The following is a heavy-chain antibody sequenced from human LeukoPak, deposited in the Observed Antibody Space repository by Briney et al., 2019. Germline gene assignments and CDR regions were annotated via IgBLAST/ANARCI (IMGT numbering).Heavy chain of an antibody. Sequence: ASVKVSCKASGNTFTGHYMHWVRQAPGQGLEWMGWIDPNSGGTNYAQNFQGRVTMTRDTSISTAYVELRRRRSDEPAVCLCVRGGVRGVMYGGHYWGQGTLVTVSS. CDR3: VRGGVRGVMYGGHY. CDR2: IDPNSGGT. V-gene: IGHV1-2*02. J-gene: IGHJ4*02. CDR1: GNTFTGHY. D-gene: IGHD3-10*01.